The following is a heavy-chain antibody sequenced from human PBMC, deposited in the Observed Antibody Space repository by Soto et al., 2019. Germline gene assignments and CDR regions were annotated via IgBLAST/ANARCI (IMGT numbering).Heavy chain of an antibody. CDR2: IYPSGNT. J-gene: IGHJ6*02. V-gene: IGHV4-4*07. Sequence: PSETLSLTCGVSGFSIQTSYFWSWIRQTAGKGLEWIGRIYPSGNTNYNPSLKSRVTLSIDTSKNQLSLKMSSVTAADTAVYFCAGDEGYYYSGMDVWGQGTAVTVSS. CDR3: AGDEGYYYSGMDV. CDR1: GFSIQTSYF.